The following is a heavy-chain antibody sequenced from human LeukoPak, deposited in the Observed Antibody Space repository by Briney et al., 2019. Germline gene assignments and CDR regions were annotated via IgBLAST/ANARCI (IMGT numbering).Heavy chain of an antibody. D-gene: IGHD3-10*01. CDR3: VRSPIGASAY. Sequence: ASVKVSCKPSGYTFTDSYIHWVRQAPGVGLHWMGWISPNNGDTKYAEDFQDRVTMTRDTSISTAYMELTGLTPDDTAVYYCVRSPIGASAYWGRGTLVTVSS. CDR1: GYTFTDSY. V-gene: IGHV1-2*02. J-gene: IGHJ4*02. CDR2: ISPNNGDT.